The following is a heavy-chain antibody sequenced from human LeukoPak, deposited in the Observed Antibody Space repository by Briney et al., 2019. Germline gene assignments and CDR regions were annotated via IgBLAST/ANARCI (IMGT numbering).Heavy chain of an antibody. CDR2: IKPSGEST. V-gene: IGHV1-46*01. CDR1: GYTFSNYY. Sequence: ASVKVSCKASGYTFSNYYIHWVRQAPGQGLEWMGVIKPSGESTSSAQKFQGRLTMTTDTSTSTAYMELSSLRSEDTAVYYCARGGGYCTSISCSRVDYWGQGTLVTVSS. CDR3: ARGGGYCTSISCSRVDY. D-gene: IGHD2-2*01. J-gene: IGHJ4*02.